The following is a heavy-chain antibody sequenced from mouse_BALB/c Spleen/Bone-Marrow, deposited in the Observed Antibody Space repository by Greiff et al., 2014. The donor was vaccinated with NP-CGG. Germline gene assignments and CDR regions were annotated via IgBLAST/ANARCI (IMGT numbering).Heavy chain of an antibody. J-gene: IGHJ1*01. CDR1: GFNIKDTY. V-gene: IGHV14-3*02. D-gene: IGHD2-4*01. Sequence: EVKLEESGAELVKPGASVKLSCTASGFNIKDTYMHWVKQRPEQGLEWIGRIDPANGNTTYDPKFQGKATITADTSSNTAYLQLSSLTSEDTAVYYCATMITDWYFDVWGAGTTVTVSS. CDR2: IDPANGNT. CDR3: ATMITDWYFDV.